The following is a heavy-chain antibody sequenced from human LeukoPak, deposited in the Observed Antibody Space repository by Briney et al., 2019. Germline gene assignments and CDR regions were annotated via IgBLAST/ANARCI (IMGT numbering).Heavy chain of an antibody. J-gene: IGHJ4*02. CDR3: ARHQLRGFLDDN. CDR2: IYYSGDT. CDR1: GGSISSHY. Sequence: PSETLSLTCIVSGGSISSHYWSWIRQPPGKGREWIGCIYYSGDTNYNPSLESRATISVDSSKNQFSLKVTSVTAADTAVYYCARHQLRGFLDDNWGQGTLVTVSS. D-gene: IGHD3-10*01. V-gene: IGHV4-59*08.